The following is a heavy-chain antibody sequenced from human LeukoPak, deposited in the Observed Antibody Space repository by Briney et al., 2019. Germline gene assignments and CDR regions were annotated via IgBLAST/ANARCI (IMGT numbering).Heavy chain of an antibody. CDR2: VNTGGTT. J-gene: IGHJ6*03. D-gene: IGHD3-22*01. Sequence: SETLSLTCTVSGGSISSRSYYWTWIRQPAGKGLEWIGRVNTGGTTNYNPSLKSRVTISVDTSKNQFSLKLTSVTAADTAVYYCARDPRRDKETVASYYSYYMDVWGKGTTVTVSS. V-gene: IGHV4-61*02. CDR1: GGSISSRSYY. CDR3: ARDPRRDKETVASYYSYYMDV.